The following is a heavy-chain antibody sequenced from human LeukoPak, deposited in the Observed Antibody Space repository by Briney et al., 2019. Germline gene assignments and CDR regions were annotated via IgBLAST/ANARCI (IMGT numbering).Heavy chain of an antibody. CDR2: ISGSSSNT. CDR1: GYTFIDHY. V-gene: IGHV1-18*04. J-gene: IGHJ3*02. CDR3: ARATGTWGHDGFDI. D-gene: IGHD3-16*01. Sequence: ASVRVSCEASGYTFIDHYIHWVRQAPGQGLEWMGSISGSSSNTNYAQRLQGRVTMTTDTSTTTAYMELRSLRSDDTAVYYCARATGTWGHDGFDIWGQGTMVTVSS.